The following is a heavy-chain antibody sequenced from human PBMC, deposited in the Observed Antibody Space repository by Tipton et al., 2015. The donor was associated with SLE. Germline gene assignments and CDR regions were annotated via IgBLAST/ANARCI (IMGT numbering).Heavy chain of an antibody. V-gene: IGHV1-2*02. J-gene: IGHJ3*02. CDR3: ARTLGAIAHTVYDAFDI. D-gene: IGHD1-26*01. Sequence: QVQLVQSGAEVKEPGASVKVSCKASGYTFTDDYMHWVRQAPGQGLEWMGWINPNNGGRNYAQKFQGRVTMTGDTSSSTAYMDLSRLRSDDTAVYYCARTLGAIAHTVYDAFDIWGQGKMVTVSS. CDR2: INPNNGGR. CDR1: GYTFTDDY.